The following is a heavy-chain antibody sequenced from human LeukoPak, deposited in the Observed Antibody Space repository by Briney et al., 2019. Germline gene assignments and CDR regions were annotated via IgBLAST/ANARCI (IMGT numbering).Heavy chain of an antibody. J-gene: IGHJ4*02. CDR1: GGPISSYY. V-gene: IGHV4-59*01. Sequence: SEILSLTCTVSGGPISSYYWSWVRQPPGKGLEWIGYVYSSGSTSYNPSLKRRVTMSVDTSKNQFSLNLSTVTAADTAVYYCARGGPVDSSVGYWGQGILVTVSS. CDR3: ARGGPVDSSVGY. CDR2: VYSSGST. D-gene: IGHD6-13*01.